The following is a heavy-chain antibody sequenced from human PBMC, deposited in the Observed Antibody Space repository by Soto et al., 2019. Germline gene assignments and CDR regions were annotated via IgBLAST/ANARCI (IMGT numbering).Heavy chain of an antibody. CDR2: IKQDGSEK. J-gene: IGHJ6*03. D-gene: IGHD6-13*01. CDR1: GFTFNNYW. V-gene: IGHV3-7*01. CDR3: ARAPSHSGSWFGDYYSYYMDV. Sequence: GGSLRLSCAASGFTFNNYWMNWVRQAPGKGLEWVANIKQDGSEKYYVDSVRGRFTISRDNAKNSLYLQMSSLRVEDTAVYYCARAPSHSGSWFGDYYSYYMDVWGKGTTVTVSS.